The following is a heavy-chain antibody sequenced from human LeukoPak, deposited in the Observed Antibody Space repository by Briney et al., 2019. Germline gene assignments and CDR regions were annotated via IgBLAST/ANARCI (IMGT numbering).Heavy chain of an antibody. CDR1: GFTFSSYA. V-gene: IGHV3-30*01. CDR3: ARGQIVVVVAAYEYYFDY. CDR2: ISYDGSNK. Sequence: GRSLRLSCAASGFTFSSYAMHWVRQAPGKGLGWVAVISYDGSNKYYADSVKGRFTISRDNSKNTMYLQMNSLRAEDTAVYYCARGQIVVVVAAYEYYFDYWGQGTLVTVSS. J-gene: IGHJ4*02. D-gene: IGHD2-15*01.